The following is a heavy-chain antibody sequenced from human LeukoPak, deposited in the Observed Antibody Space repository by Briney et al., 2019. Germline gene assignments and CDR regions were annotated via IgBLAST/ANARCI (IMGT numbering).Heavy chain of an antibody. CDR3: AREGGSIVGAIGGLDY. CDR2: INPSAGST. CDR1: GYTFTNYY. J-gene: IGHJ4*02. Sequence: GASVKVSCKASGYTFTNYYIHWVRQAPGQGLEWMGRINPSAGSTSYTQKFQGRVTMTRGMSTSTIYMELSSLRSEDTAVYYCAREGGSIVGAIGGLDYWGQGTLVTVSS. D-gene: IGHD1-26*01. V-gene: IGHV1-46*01.